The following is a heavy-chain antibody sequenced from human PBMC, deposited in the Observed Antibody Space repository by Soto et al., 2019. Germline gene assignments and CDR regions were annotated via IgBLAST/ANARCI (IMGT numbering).Heavy chain of an antibody. CDR3: ARELSYGMDV. Sequence: WTWIRQPPGKGLEWIGSIYFSGSTNYNPSLKRRVSISVDRAKSQFSLNLTSVTAADTAMYYCARELSYGMDVWGQGTTVIVSS. V-gene: IGHV4-59*01. CDR2: IYFSGST. J-gene: IGHJ6*02.